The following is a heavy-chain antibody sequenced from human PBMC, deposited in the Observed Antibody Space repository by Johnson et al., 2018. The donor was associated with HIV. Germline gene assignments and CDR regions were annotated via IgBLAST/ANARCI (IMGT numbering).Heavy chain of an antibody. V-gene: IGHV3-30*14. CDR1: GFTFSSYA. J-gene: IGHJ3*02. CDR3: ARTSERWLQFGAFDI. CDR2: IYSGGST. D-gene: IGHD5-24*01. Sequence: VQLVESGGGVVQPGRSLRLSCAASGFTFSSYAMHWVRQAPGKGLEWVAVIYSGGSTYYEDSVTGRFPIARDNSKNTLYLQMNSLRAEDTAVYYCARTSERWLQFGAFDIWGQGTMVTVSS.